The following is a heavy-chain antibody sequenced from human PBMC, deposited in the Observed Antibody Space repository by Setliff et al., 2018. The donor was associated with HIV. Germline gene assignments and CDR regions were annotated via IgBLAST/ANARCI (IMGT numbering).Heavy chain of an antibody. V-gene: IGHV1-3*01. J-gene: IGHJ6*03. Sequence: ASVKVSCKASGYTFTDYAMHWVRQAPGQRLEWMGWINAGNGNTKYSQMFQGRVTITRDTSASTAYMELSSLRSEDTAVYYRARALRYFDSQYYYYYYMDVWGKGTTVTVSS. CDR2: INAGNGNT. CDR1: GYTFTDYA. D-gene: IGHD3-9*01. CDR3: ARALRYFDSQYYYYYYMDV.